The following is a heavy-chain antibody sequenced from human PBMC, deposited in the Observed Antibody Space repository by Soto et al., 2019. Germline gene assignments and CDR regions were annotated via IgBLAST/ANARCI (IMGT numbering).Heavy chain of an antibody. D-gene: IGHD3-10*01. Sequence: PSETLSLTCTVSGDSVTSVSDYCSWIRQPPGKGLEWIGYIYYSGSADYNPSLGSRVTISIDTCKNQFSLKLTSVTAADTAVYYCARGVGFGYYYYHLELWGQGTTVTVSS. V-gene: IGHV4-61*01. J-gene: IGHJ6*02. CDR2: IYYSGSA. CDR1: GDSVTSVSDY. CDR3: ARGVGFGYYYYHLEL.